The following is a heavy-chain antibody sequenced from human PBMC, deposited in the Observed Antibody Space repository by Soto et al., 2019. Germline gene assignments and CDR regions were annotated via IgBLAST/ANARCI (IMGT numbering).Heavy chain of an antibody. Sequence: ASVKVSCKPSGYPFTSYHVNWVRQAPGQGLEWMGWMNPDSGSTDYALKFQGRLTMTRNTSMSTAYLELRSLTSEDTAIYYCAKLRDYDFWSGYYTGGTWFDPWGQGTLVTVSS. CDR2: MNPDSGST. J-gene: IGHJ5*02. V-gene: IGHV1-8*01. D-gene: IGHD3-3*01. CDR1: GYPFTSYH. CDR3: AKLRDYDFWSGYYTGGTWFDP.